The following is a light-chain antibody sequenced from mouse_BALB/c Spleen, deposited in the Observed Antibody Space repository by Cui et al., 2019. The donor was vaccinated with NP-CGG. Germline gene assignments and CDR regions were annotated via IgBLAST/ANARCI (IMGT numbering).Light chain of an antibody. Sequence: AVVNQESALTTSPGETVTLTCRSSTGAVTTSNYANWVQEKPDHLFTGLIGGTNNRAPRVPARFSGSLIGDKAALTITVAQTEDEAIYFCALWYSNHWVFGGGTKLTVL. CDR2: GTN. CDR1: TGAVTTSNY. V-gene: IGLV1*01. J-gene: IGLJ1*01. CDR3: ALWYSNHWV.